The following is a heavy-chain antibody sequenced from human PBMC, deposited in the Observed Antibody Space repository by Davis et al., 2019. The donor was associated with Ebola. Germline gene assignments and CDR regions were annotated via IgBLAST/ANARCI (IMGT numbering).Heavy chain of an antibody. CDR1: GGTFNSNN. Sequence: AASVKVSCKASGGTFNSNNIAWVRQAPEQGLEWMGRIIPILGIANYAQKFQGRVTITADKSTSTAYMELSSLRSEDTAVYYCAREVVVRYYYGMDVWGQGTTVTVSS. D-gene: IGHD3-22*01. V-gene: IGHV1-69*04. CDR2: IIPILGIA. J-gene: IGHJ6*02. CDR3: AREVVVRYYYGMDV.